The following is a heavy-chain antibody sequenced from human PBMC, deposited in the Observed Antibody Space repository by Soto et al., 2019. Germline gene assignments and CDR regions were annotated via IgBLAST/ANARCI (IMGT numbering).Heavy chain of an antibody. J-gene: IGHJ4*02. V-gene: IGHV4-31*03. Sequence: SSETLSLTCTVSGASISHVGHFWSWIRQHPGKGLEWIGYIYYSGITHYNPSLKSRAIISVDTSLSQISLNLSSVAAADTAVYYCVNWVEGTMVYFDYWGLGTLVTVSS. CDR3: VNWVEGTMVYFDY. CDR2: IYYSGIT. D-gene: IGHD7-27*01. CDR1: GASISHVGHF.